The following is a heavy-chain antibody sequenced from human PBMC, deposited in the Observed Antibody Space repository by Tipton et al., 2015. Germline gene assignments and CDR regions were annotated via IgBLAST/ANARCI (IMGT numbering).Heavy chain of an antibody. CDR1: GGSLSTNNSF. CDR2: VYNSGTT. V-gene: IGHV4-39*07. Sequence: TLSLTCTVSGGSLSTNNSFWGWIRQPPGKGLQWLASVYNSGTTYYNASLKSRVTISVDTSKNQFSLTLNSVAAADTAVYYCARDLEHGMDGWGHGTTVTVSS. CDR3: ARDLEHGMDG. D-gene: IGHD5-24*01. J-gene: IGHJ6*02.